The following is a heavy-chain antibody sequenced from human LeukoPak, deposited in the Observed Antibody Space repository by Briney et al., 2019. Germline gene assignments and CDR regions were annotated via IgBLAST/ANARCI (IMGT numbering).Heavy chain of an antibody. CDR2: ISSSSSYI. D-gene: IGHD5-12*01. J-gene: IGHJ4*02. CDR3: ATLGLPTIPFDY. Sequence: GGSLRLSCAASGFTFSSYSMNWVRQAPGKGLEWVSSISSSSSYIYYADSVKGRFTISRDNAKNSLYLQMNSLRAEDTAVYYCATLGLPTIPFDYWGQGTLVTVSS. CDR1: GFTFSSYS. V-gene: IGHV3-21*01.